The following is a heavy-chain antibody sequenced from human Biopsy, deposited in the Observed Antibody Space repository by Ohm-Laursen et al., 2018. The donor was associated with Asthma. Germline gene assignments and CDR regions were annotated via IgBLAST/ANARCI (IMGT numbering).Heavy chain of an antibody. J-gene: IGHJ5*02. CDR1: GYTFIGCH. Sequence: SVKVSCKASGYTFIGCHIHWMRQAPRQGLEWMGRINPNSGGTNYAQKFQGRVTMTRDTSISTAYMEVSRLRSDDTAVYYCARGQKSAGDRWFDPWGQGTLVTVSS. V-gene: IGHV1-2*06. D-gene: IGHD6-13*01. CDR2: INPNSGGT. CDR3: ARGQKSAGDRWFDP.